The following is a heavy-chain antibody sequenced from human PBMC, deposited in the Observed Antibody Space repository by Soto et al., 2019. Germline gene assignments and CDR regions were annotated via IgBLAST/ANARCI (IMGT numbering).Heavy chain of an antibody. CDR1: SGSLGDPY. CDR3: ARGKPSGYRFGPRNFFYYGLDV. Sequence: PSETLSLTXAVFSGSLGDPYWTWIRQSPEKGLEWIGEIHPSGSTDYNPSFKSRLTLSLDTSKNQFSLKVASVTAADTAVYFCARGKPSGYRFGPRNFFYYGLDVWGPGTTVTVSS. D-gene: IGHD5-18*01. CDR2: IHPSGST. J-gene: IGHJ6*02. V-gene: IGHV4-34*01.